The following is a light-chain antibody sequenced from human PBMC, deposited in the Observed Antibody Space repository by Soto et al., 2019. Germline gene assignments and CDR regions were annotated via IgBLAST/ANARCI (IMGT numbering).Light chain of an antibody. CDR2: EVT. Sequence: QSALTQPASVSGSPGQSITISCTGTSSDVGGYNYVSWYQQHPGKAPKLMIYEVTNRPSGVSNRFSGSKSGNMASLTISGLQAEDEADYYCSSYTRSNSFVVFGGGTKLTVL. CDR3: SSYTRSNSFVV. V-gene: IGLV2-14*01. J-gene: IGLJ2*01. CDR1: SSDVGGYNY.